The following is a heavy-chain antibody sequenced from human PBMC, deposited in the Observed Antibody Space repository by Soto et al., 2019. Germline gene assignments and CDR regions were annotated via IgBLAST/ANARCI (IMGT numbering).Heavy chain of an antibody. CDR3: ARDLYYDWPLSYGMDV. J-gene: IGHJ6*02. V-gene: IGHV3-23*01. CDR1: GFTFSSYA. Sequence: GGSLRLSCAASGFTFSSYAMSWVRQAPGKGLEWVSAISGSGGSTYYADSVKGRFTISRDNSKNTLYLQMNSLRAEDTAVYYCARDLYYDWPLSYGMDVWGQGTTVTVSS. CDR2: ISGSGGST. D-gene: IGHD3-3*01.